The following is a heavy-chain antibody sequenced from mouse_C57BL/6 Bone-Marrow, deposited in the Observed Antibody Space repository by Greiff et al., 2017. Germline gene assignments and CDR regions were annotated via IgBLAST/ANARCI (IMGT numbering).Heavy chain of an antibody. CDR1: GFSLTSYG. CDR2: IWRGGST. D-gene: IGHD4-1*01. J-gene: IGHJ4*01. V-gene: IGHV2-5*01. CDR3: AKRGLGRDHYYAMDY. Sequence: QVQLQQSGPGLVQPSQSLSITCTVSGFSLTSYGVHWVRQSPGKGLEWLGVIWRGGSTDYNAAFMSRLSITKDNSKSQVFFKMNSLQADDTAIYYCAKRGLGRDHYYAMDYWGQGTSVTVSS.